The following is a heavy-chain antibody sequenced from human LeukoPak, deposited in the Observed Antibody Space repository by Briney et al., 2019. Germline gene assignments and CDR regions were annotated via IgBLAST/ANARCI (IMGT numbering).Heavy chain of an antibody. V-gene: IGHV1-69*13. J-gene: IGHJ5*02. CDR3: ARDRGAVALNWFDP. Sequence: ASVKVSCKASGGTFSSYAISWVRQAPGQGLEWMGGIIPIFGTANYAQKFQGRVTITADESTSTAYMELSSLRSEDTAVYYCARDRGAVALNWFDPWGQGTLVTVSS. D-gene: IGHD6-19*01. CDR1: GGTFSSYA. CDR2: IIPIFGTA.